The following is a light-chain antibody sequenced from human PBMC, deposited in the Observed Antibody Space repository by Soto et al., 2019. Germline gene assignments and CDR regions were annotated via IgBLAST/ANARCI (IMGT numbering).Light chain of an antibody. J-gene: IGKJ5*01. CDR2: HAS. Sequence: DIQMTQSPSSLSASIGDRVTITCQASQNITNTLSWYQQKPGKAPNLLIYHASKLAKGVTSRFSGSGSGTDFSFIITSLQREDLATYYCQQYYGLPPLTCGQGTRREIK. V-gene: IGKV1-33*01. CDR1: QNITNT. CDR3: QQYYGLPPLT.